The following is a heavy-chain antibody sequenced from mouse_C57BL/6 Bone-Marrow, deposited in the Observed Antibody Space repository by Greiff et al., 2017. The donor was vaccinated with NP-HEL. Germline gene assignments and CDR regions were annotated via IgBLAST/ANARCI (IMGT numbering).Heavy chain of an antibody. CDR2: IRNKANGYTT. D-gene: IGHD5-5*01. CDR1: GFTFTDYY. V-gene: IGHV7-3*01. J-gene: IGHJ4*01. CDR3: ARYTLPYAKDY. Sequence: EVHLVESGGGLVQPGGSLSLSCAASGFTFTDYYMSWVRQPPGKALEWLGFIRNKANGYTTEYSASVKGRFTISRDNSQCILYLQMNALRSEVSATYYCARYTLPYAKDYWGQGTSVTVSS.